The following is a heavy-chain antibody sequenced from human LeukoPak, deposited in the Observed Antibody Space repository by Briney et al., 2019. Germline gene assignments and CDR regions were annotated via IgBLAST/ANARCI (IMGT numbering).Heavy chain of an antibody. J-gene: IGHJ4*02. D-gene: IGHD3-3*01. CDR1: GFTFSSYA. V-gene: IGHV3-30-3*01. CDR3: AKGPRGVANDY. CDR2: ISYDGSNK. Sequence: PGGSLRLSCAASGFTFSSYAMHWVRQAPGKGLEWVAVISYDGSNKYYADSVKGRFTISRDNSKNTLYLQMNSLRAEDTAVYYCAKGPRGVANDYWGQGTLVTVSS.